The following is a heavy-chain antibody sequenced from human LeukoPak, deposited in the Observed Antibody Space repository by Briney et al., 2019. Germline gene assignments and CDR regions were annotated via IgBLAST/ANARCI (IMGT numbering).Heavy chain of an antibody. CDR2: IYYSGST. Sequence: SETLSLTCTVSGGSISSSSYYWGWIRQPPGKGLEWIGSIYYSGSTYYNPSLKSRVTISVDTSKNQFSLQLNSVTPEDTALYYCARGGLVRGTINSLIGFDIWGQGIMVTVSS. D-gene: IGHD3-10*01. V-gene: IGHV4-39*01. J-gene: IGHJ3*02. CDR1: GGSISSSSYY. CDR3: ARGGLVRGTINSLIGFDI.